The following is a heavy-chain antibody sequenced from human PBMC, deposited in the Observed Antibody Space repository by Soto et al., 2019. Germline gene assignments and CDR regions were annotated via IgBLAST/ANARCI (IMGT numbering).Heavy chain of an antibody. V-gene: IGHV3-23*01. CDR2: ISGSGGST. CDR3: AKDPWGYYDSSGYKYNWFDP. J-gene: IGHJ5*02. Sequence: TGGSLRLSCAASGFTFSSYAMSWVRQAPGKGLEWVSAISGSGGSTYYADSVKGRFTISRDNSKNTLYLQMNSLRAEDTAVYYCAKDPWGYYDSSGYKYNWFDPWGQGTLVTVSS. CDR1: GFTFSSYA. D-gene: IGHD3-22*01.